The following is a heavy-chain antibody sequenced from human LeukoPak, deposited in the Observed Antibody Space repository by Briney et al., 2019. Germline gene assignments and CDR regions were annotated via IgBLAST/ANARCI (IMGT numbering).Heavy chain of an antibody. V-gene: IGHV3-74*01. J-gene: IGHJ4*02. D-gene: IGHD5-18*01. CDR3: ARKAGGYSYGPLDY. Sequence: GGSLRLSCAASGFTFTTYWMHWVRQAPGKGLVWVSHINSDGSITSYADSVKGRFTISRDNAKNTLYLQMNSLRAEDTAVYYCARKAGGYSYGPLDYWGQGTLVTVSS. CDR2: INSDGSIT. CDR1: GFTFTTYW.